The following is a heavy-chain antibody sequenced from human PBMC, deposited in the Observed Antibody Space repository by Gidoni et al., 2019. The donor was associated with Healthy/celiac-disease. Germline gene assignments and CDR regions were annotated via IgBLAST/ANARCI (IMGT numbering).Heavy chain of an antibody. D-gene: IGHD6-19*01. CDR3: ARTSIAVAGPYYFDY. V-gene: IGHV5-51*01. CDR2: IYPGDSDT. Sequence: EVQLVQSGAEVNKPGASLTIPSKGSGYSFTSYWIGWVRQMPGKGLEWMGIIYPGDSDTRYSPSFQGQVTISADKSISTAYLQWSSLKASDTAMYYCARTSIAVAGPYYFDYWGQGTLVTVSS. J-gene: IGHJ4*02. CDR1: GYSFTSYW.